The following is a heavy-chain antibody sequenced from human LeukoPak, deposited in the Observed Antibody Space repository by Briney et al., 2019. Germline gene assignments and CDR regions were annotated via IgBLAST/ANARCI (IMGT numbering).Heavy chain of an antibody. V-gene: IGHV3-23*01. CDR2: ISGIGNAI. CDR3: ARHLATPGSYPLDY. D-gene: IGHD2-15*01. CDR1: GFTFTNYA. Sequence: GGSLRLSCAASGFTFTNYAMSWVRQAPGKGLEWVSAISGIGNAIFYADSVKGRFTISRDSSKNTLSLQMSSLRAEDTAVYYCARHLATPGSYPLDYWGPGTLVTVTS. J-gene: IGHJ4*02.